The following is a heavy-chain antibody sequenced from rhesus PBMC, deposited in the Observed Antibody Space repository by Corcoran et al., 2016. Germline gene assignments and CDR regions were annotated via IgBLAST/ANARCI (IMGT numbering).Heavy chain of an antibody. V-gene: IGHV4-80*01. CDR3: ARHGEPMFDY. CDR2: INANSGST. CDR1: GASLSRNW. D-gene: IGHD1-44*01. J-gene: IGHJ4*01. Sequence: QVQLQESGPGLVEPSETLSLTCTVSGASLSRNWWSWIRQLPGTGLEWIGEINANSGSTNSHPSLKARLTISKDASKDQVSLRLSVVTAADTAIYYCARHGEPMFDYWGQGVLVTVSS.